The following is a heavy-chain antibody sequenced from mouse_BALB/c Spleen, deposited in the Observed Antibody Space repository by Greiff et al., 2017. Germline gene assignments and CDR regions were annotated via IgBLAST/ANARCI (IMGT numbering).Heavy chain of an antibody. V-gene: IGHV1S22*01. CDR1: GYTFTSYW. D-gene: IGHD1-2*01. CDR3: TRERGYYGYKDFDV. Sequence: LQQPGSELVRPGASVKLSCKASGYTFTSYWMHWVKQRHGQGLEWIGNIYPGSGSTNYDEKFKSKGTLTVDTSSSTAYMHLSSLTSEDSAVYYCTRERGYYGYKDFDVWGAGTTVTVSS. CDR2: IYPGSGST. J-gene: IGHJ1*01.